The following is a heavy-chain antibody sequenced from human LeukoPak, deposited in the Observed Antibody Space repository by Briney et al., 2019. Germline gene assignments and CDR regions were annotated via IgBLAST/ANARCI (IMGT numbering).Heavy chain of an antibody. Sequence: SETLSLTCTVSGGSISSYYWSWIRLPPGKGLEWIGYIYYSGSTNYNPSLKSRVTISVDTSKNQFSLKLSSVTAADTAVYYCARRGSGWYFGYWGQGTLVTVSS. CDR1: GGSISSYY. CDR3: ARRGSGWYFGY. CDR2: IYYSGST. J-gene: IGHJ4*02. D-gene: IGHD6-19*01. V-gene: IGHV4-59*08.